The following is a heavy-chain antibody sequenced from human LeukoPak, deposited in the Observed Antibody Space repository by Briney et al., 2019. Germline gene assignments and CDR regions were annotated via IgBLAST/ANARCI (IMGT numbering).Heavy chain of an antibody. D-gene: IGHD6-25*01. J-gene: IGHJ4*02. V-gene: IGHV4-34*01. CDR1: GGSFSGYY. CDR3: VSGSGGGPFDY. CDR2: INHSGST. Sequence: PSETLSLTCAVYGGSFSGYYWSWIRQPPGKGLEWIGEINHSGSTNYNPSLKSRVTISVDTSKNQFSLKLSSVTAADTAVYYCVSGSGGGPFDYWGQGILVTVSS.